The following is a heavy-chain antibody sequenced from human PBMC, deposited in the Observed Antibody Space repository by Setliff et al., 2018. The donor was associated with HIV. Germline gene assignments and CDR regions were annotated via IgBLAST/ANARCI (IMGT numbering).Heavy chain of an antibody. CDR1: GGSMSSYY. Sequence: PSETLSLTCTVSGGSMSSYYWSWIRQPAGKGLEWIGHIYTSGNTQYNPSLKSRVTMSEETSKNQFSLKLKSVTAADTAIYFCARGKGGLVGPAEFDYWGPGTLVTVSS. CDR2: IYTSGNT. D-gene: IGHD1-26*01. CDR3: ARGKGGLVGPAEFDY. V-gene: IGHV4-4*07. J-gene: IGHJ4*02.